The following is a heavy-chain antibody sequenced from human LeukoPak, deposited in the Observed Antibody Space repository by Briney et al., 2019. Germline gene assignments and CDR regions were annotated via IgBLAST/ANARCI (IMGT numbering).Heavy chain of an antibody. D-gene: IGHD3-10*01. J-gene: IGHJ4*02. CDR1: GFIFSSYW. Sequence: GGSLRLSCAASGFIFSSYWMTWVRQAAGKGLEWVGNIKQHGTEKYYVDSVKGRFTISRDNAKNSLYLQMNSLRVEDTAVYYCARDRSGWQIGSGSFDYWGQGTLVTVSS. CDR2: IKQHGTEK. CDR3: ARDRSGWQIGSGSFDY. V-gene: IGHV3-7*03.